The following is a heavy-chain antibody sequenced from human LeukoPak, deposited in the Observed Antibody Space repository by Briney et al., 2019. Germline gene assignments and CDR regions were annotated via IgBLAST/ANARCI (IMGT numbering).Heavy chain of an antibody. CDR3: ARLPGNYFDC. CDR2: IYYSGST. CDR1: GGSISSSSYY. Sequence: PSETLSPTCTVSGGSISSSSYYWGWIRQPPGKGLEWIGSIYYSGSTYYNPSLKSRVTISVDTSKNQFSLKLSSVTAADTAVYYCARLPGNYFDCWGQGTLVTVSS. J-gene: IGHJ4*02. V-gene: IGHV4-39*01.